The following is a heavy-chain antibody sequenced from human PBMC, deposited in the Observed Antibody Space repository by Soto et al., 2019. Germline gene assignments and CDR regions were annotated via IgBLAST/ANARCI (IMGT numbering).Heavy chain of an antibody. CDR2: IRSKAYGGTT. CDR1: GFTFGDYA. J-gene: IGHJ5*02. Sequence: PGGSLRLSCTASGFTFGDYAMSWFRQAPGKGLEWVGFIRSKAYGGTTEYAASVKGRFTISRDDSKSIAYLQMNSLKTEDTAVYYCTRDPMVARHAYWWFDHWGQGTLVTVSS. CDR3: TRDPMVARHAYWWFDH. D-gene: IGHD3-10*01. V-gene: IGHV3-49*03.